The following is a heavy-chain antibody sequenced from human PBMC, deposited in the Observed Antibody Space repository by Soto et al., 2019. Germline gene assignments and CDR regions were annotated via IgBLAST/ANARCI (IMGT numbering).Heavy chain of an antibody. D-gene: IGHD2-21*01. J-gene: IGHJ6*02. Sequence: ASVKVSCKASGYTFTSYGISWVRQAPGQGLEWMGWISAYNGNTNYAQKLQGRVTMTTDTSTSTAYMELRSLRSDDTAVYYGARVGLNHFDYYYYGMDVWGQGTTVTVSS. CDR2: ISAYNGNT. V-gene: IGHV1-18*04. CDR3: ARVGLNHFDYYYYGMDV. CDR1: GYTFTSYG.